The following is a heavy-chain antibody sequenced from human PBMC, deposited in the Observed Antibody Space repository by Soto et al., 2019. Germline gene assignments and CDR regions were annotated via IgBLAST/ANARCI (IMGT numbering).Heavy chain of an antibody. J-gene: IGHJ4*02. Sequence: ESGGGVVQPGRSLRLSCAASGFTFSSYGMHWVRQAPGKGLEWVAVISYDGSNKYYADSVKGRFTISRDNSKNTLYLQMNSLRAEDTAVYYCAKDEGTTVTTWGDGFDYWGQGTLVTVSS. CDR2: ISYDGSNK. CDR3: AKDEGTTVTTWGDGFDY. CDR1: GFTFSSYG. D-gene: IGHD4-17*01. V-gene: IGHV3-30*18.